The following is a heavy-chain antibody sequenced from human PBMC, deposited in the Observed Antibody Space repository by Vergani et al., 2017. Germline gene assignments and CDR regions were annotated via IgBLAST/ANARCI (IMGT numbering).Heavy chain of an antibody. CDR1: GYSISSGYY. D-gene: IGHD6-25*01. J-gene: IGHJ6*03. CDR3: ARVDTQVPATSHFYCMDV. Sequence: QVQLQESGPGLVKPSETLSLTCAVSGYSISSGYYWGWIRQPPGKGLEWIGSIYHSGSTYYNPSLKSRVTISVDTSKNQFSLKLSSVTAADTAVYYCARVDTQVPATSHFYCMDVWGKGTTVVVSS. V-gene: IGHV4-38-2*01. CDR2: IYHSGST.